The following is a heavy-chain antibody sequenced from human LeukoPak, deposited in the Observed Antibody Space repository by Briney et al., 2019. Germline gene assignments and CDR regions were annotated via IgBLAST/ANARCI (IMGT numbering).Heavy chain of an antibody. CDR1: GYTFTSYG. V-gene: IGHV1-18*01. CDR2: ISAYNGNT. J-gene: IGHJ4*02. Sequence: ASVKVSCKASGYTFTSYGISWVRQAPGQGLEWMGWISAYNGNTNYAQKLQGRVTMTTDTSTSAAYMELRSLRSDDTAVYYCARVRGYSYGYHNYYFDYWGQGTLVTVSS. D-gene: IGHD5-18*01. CDR3: ARVRGYSYGYHNYYFDY.